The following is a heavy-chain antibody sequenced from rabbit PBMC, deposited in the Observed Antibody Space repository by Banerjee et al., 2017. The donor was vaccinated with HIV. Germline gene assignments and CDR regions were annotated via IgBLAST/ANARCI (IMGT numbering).Heavy chain of an antibody. V-gene: IGHV1S43*01. D-gene: IGHD2-1*01. CDR1: GIDFSRYYY. CDR2: IYTSSGST. Sequence: QSLEESGGDLVKPGASLTLTCTASGIDFSRYYYMCWVRQAPGKGLELIACIYTSSGSTWYASWVNGRFTISRSTSLNTVDLKMTSLTAADTATYFCARADYGDYDYALNLWGPGTLVTVS. CDR3: ARADYGDYDYALNL. J-gene: IGHJ4*01.